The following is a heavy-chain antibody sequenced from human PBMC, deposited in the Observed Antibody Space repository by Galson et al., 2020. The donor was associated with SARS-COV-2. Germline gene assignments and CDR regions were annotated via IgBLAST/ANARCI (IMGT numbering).Heavy chain of an antibody. CDR2: SKNRRNNYTT. J-gene: IGHJ4*02. V-gene: IGHV3-72*01. Sequence: QTGGPLRLSCPPPEFTLSEHYIDWFRQAPGKGLEWVARSKNRRNNYTTEYAASVNGRFTISTDDSKNSLYMQMNSLKTEDTAVYYCVRWSDGRSDYWGQGTLVTVSS. CDR1: EFTLSEHY. D-gene: IGHD2-15*01. CDR3: VRWSDGRSDY.